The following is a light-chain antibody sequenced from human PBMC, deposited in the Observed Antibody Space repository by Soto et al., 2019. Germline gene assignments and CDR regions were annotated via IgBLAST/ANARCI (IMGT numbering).Light chain of an antibody. V-gene: IGKV1-5*03. CDR1: QTISSW. CDR2: KAS. Sequence: IQMTQSTSTLSVSVGYRVTITCLSSQTISSWLAWYQQKPGKAPKLLIYKASTLKSGVPSRFSGSGSGTEFTLTISSLQPDDFATYYCQHYNSYSEAFGQGTKVDNK. J-gene: IGKJ1*01. CDR3: QHYNSYSEA.